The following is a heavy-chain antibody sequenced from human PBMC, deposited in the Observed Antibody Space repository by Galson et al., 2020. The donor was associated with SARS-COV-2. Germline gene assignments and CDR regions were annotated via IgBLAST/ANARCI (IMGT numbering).Heavy chain of an antibody. CDR3: ARASNWGSRVNWFDP. CDR2: IFYSGTT. J-gene: IGHJ5*02. D-gene: IGHD7-27*01. Sequence: SQTLSLTCTVSGGSITSGDYYWSWVRQPPGKGLEWIGHIFYSGTTNYNPSLESRVLISVDTSKNQFSLELTSVTAADTAVYYCARASNWGSRVNWFDPRGQGTLVTVSS. V-gene: IGHV4-30-4*01. CDR1: GGSITSGDYY.